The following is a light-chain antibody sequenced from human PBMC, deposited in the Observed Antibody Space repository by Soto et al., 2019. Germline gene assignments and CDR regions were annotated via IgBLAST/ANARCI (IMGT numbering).Light chain of an antibody. CDR1: KLGDAY. CDR2: QDN. V-gene: IGLV3-1*01. CDR3: QACDSSTAI. Sequence: SSELTQPPSVSVSPGQTASITCSGDKLGDAYACWYQQRPGQSPVLVIYQDNKRPSGIPERFSGSNSGNTATLTISVTQAMDEADYYCQACDSSTAIFGGGTKLTVL. J-gene: IGLJ2*01.